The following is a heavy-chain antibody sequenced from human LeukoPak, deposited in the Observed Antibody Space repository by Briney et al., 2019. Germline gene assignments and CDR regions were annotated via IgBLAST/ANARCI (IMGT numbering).Heavy chain of an antibody. V-gene: IGHV4-39*01. J-gene: IGHJ4*02. D-gene: IGHD3-16*02. Sequence: PGGSLRLSCAASGFTFSSYAMSWVRQPPGKGLEWIGSIYYSGSTYYNPSLKSRVTISVDTSKNQFSLKLSSVTAADTAVYYCARHPGIMITFGGVIVIPLFDYWGQGTLVTVSS. CDR1: GFTFSSYA. CDR2: IYYSGST. CDR3: ARHPGIMITFGGVIVIPLFDY.